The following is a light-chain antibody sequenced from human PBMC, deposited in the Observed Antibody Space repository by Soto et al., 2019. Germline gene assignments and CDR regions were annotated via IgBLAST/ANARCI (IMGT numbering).Light chain of an antibody. CDR3: GTWDTSLSAVV. CDR2: DTN. CDR1: SSNIGKNY. V-gene: IGLV1-51*01. J-gene: IGLJ2*01. Sequence: QAVLRQPPSVSAAPGQKVTISCSGASSNIGKNYVSWYQQLPGTAPKLLIFDTNKRPSGIPDRFSGSKSGTSAALDITALQTGDEADYYCGTWDTSLSAVVFGGGTKVTV.